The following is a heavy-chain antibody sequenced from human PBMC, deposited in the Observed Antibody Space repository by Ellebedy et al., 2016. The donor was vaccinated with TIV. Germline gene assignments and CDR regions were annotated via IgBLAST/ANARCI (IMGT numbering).Heavy chain of an antibody. CDR1: GFTFSRYW. CDR2: INSDGNNT. J-gene: IGHJ4*02. V-gene: IGHV3-74*01. CDR3: ASGVMTTVTTGEDF. D-gene: IGHD4-17*01. Sequence: GGSLRLSXAASGFTFSRYWMHWVRRAPGKGLVWVSRINSDGNNTTYADSVKGRFTISRDNAKNTLYLQMNSLRAEDTAVYYCASGVMTTVTTGEDFWGQGTLVTVSS.